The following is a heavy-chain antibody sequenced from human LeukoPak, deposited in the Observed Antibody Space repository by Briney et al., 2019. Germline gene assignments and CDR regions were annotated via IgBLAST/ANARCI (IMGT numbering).Heavy chain of an antibody. V-gene: IGHV1-8*01. J-gene: IGHJ4*02. CDR1: GYTFTSYD. CDR3: ARARVRCSGGSCYPVGY. D-gene: IGHD2-15*01. Sequence: ASVKVSCKASGYTFTSYDINWVRQATGQGLEWMGWMNPNSGNTGYAQKFQGRVTMTRNTSISTAYMELSSLRSEDTAVYYCARARVRCSGGSCYPVGYWGQGTLVNVSS. CDR2: MNPNSGNT.